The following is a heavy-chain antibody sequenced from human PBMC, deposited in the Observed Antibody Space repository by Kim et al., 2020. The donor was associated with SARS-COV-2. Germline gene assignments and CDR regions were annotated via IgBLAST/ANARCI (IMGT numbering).Heavy chain of an antibody. D-gene: IGHD3-3*01. J-gene: IGHJ1*01. CDR1: GFTFSSFE. Sequence: GGSLRLSCAASGFTFSSFEMNWVRQAPGKGLEWVSYISSSGGTLYYADSGRGRFTISRDNAKNSLFLQMSSLRAEDTAVYYCASDLLFWSGYYPSLAWGQGTLVSVSS. CDR3: ASDLLFWSGYYPSLA. CDR2: ISSSGGTL. V-gene: IGHV3-48*03.